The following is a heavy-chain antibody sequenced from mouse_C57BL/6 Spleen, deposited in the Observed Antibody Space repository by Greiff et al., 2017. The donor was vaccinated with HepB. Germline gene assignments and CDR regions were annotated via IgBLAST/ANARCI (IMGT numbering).Heavy chain of an antibody. J-gene: IGHJ3*01. V-gene: IGHV1-55*01. CDR3: ARSIYYGNFSWFAY. CDR1: GYTFTSYW. D-gene: IGHD2-1*01. CDR2: IYPGSGST. Sequence: QVQLKQPGAELVKPGASVKMSCKASGYTFTSYWITWVKQRPGQGLEWIGDIYPGSGSTNYNEKFKSKATLTVDTSSSTAYMQLSSLTSEDSAVYYCARSIYYGNFSWFAYWGQGTLVTVSA.